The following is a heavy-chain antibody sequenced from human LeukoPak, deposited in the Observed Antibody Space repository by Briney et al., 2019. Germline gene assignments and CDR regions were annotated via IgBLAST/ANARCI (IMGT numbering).Heavy chain of an antibody. D-gene: IGHD2-15*01. J-gene: IGHJ4*02. CDR3: ARHGRIDTINPSY. CDR2: MYYSGRT. Sequence: PSETLSLTCTVSGGSISNSSYYWGWIRQPPGKGLEWIGSMYYSGRTYYNPSLKRRATISVDTSKNQSSLKQSSVTAADTAVYYCARHGRIDTINPSYWGQGTLVTVSS. CDR1: GGSISNSSYY. V-gene: IGHV4-39*01.